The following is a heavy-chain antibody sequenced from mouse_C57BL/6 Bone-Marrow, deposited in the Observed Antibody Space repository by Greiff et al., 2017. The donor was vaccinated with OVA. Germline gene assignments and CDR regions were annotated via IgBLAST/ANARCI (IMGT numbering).Heavy chain of an antibody. CDR2: INPNNGGT. J-gene: IGHJ4*01. CDR1: GYTFTDYN. Sequence: EVKLVESGPELVKPGASVKIPCKASGYTFTDYNMDWVKQSHGKSLEWIGDINPNNGGTIYNQKFKGKATLTVDKSSSTAYMELRSLTSEDTAVYYCARVDYDYIYYAMDYWGQGTSVTVSS. D-gene: IGHD2-4*01. CDR3: ARVDYDYIYYAMDY. V-gene: IGHV1-18*01.